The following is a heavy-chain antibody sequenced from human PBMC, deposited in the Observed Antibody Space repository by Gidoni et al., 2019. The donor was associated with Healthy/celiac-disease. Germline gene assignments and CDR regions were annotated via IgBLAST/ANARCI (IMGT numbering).Heavy chain of an antibody. CDR2: IYYSGST. J-gene: IGHJ4*02. CDR3: ARDGSEDSSGYYYRYFDY. CDR1: GGSISSGGYY. D-gene: IGHD3-22*01. Sequence: QVQLQESGPGLVKPSQTLSLTCTVSGGSISSGGYYWSWIRQHPGKGLEWIGYIYYSGSTYYNPSLNSLVTISVDTSKNQFSLKLSSVTAADTAVYYCARDGSEDSSGYYYRYFDYWGQGTLVTVSS. V-gene: IGHV4-31*01.